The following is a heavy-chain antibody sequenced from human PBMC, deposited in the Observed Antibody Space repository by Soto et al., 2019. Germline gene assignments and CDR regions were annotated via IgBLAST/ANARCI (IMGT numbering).Heavy chain of an antibody. D-gene: IGHD2-2*01. CDR2: IIPILGIA. V-gene: IGHV1-69*02. CDR1: GGTFSSYT. Sequence: ASVKVSCKASGGTFSSYTISWVRQAPGQGLEWMGRIIPILGIANYAQKFQGRVTITADKSTSTAYMELSSLRSEDTAVYYFARSGYCSSTSCLINWFDPWGQGTLVTVSS. J-gene: IGHJ5*02. CDR3: ARSGYCSSTSCLINWFDP.